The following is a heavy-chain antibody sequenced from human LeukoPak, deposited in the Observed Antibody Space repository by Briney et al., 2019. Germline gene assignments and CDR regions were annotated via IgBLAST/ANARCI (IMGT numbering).Heavy chain of an antibody. V-gene: IGHV5-51*01. CDR3: ARLRWPRGGRSSFDY. CDR2: IYPGDSDT. CDR1: GYSFSNYW. J-gene: IGHJ4*02. D-gene: IGHD3-10*01. Sequence: KPGESLKISCKGSGYSFSNYWIGWVRQMPGKGLEWMGIIYPGDSDTRHSPSFQGQVTISADKSISTAYLQWSSLKASDTAMYYCARLRWPRGGRSSFDYWGQGALVTVSS.